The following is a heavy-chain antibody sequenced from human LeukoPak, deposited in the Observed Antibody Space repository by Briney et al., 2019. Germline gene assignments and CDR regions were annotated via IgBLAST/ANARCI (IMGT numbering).Heavy chain of an antibody. D-gene: IGHD3-22*01. J-gene: IGHJ4*02. CDR1: GYTFTSYG. CDR3: ARAYDSSGFPLFDY. Sequence: GASVKVSCKASGYTFTSYGISWVRQAPGQGLEWMGWISAYNDNTNYAQKLQGRVTMTTDTSTSTAYMELRSLRSDDTAVYYCARAYDSSGFPLFDYWGQGALVTVSS. CDR2: ISAYNDNT. V-gene: IGHV1-18*04.